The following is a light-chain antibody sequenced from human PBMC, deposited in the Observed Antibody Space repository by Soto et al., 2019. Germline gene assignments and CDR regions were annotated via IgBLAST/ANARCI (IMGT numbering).Light chain of an antibody. CDR3: QQYVQALT. V-gene: IGKV1-33*01. Sequence: DIQMTQSPSSLSASVGDRVIITCQASQDIINHLNWYQQKLGKAPKLLISGASSLEAGGPSRFSGSGSGTDFTLTISSLQPEGIATYYCQQYVQALTFGGGTEVEI. CDR1: QDIINH. J-gene: IGKJ4*01. CDR2: GAS.